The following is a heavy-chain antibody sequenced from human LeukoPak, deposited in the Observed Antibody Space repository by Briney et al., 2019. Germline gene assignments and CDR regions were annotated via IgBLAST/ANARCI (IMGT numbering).Heavy chain of an antibody. CDR1: GYTFTGHY. CDR3: ARDPAGLSGYYVYYYYGMDV. D-gene: IGHD3-22*01. J-gene: IGHJ6*02. Sequence: ASVKVSCKASGYTFTGHYMHWVRQAPGQGLEWMGWINPNSGGTNYAQKFQGRVTMTRDTSISTAYMELSRLRSDDTAVYYCARDPAGLSGYYVYYYYGMDVWGQGTTVTVSS. CDR2: INPNSGGT. V-gene: IGHV1-2*02.